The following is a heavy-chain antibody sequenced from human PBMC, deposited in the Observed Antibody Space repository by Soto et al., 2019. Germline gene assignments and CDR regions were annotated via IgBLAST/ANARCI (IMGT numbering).Heavy chain of an antibody. Sequence: GGSLRLSCAASGFTFSTYAMSWVRQAPGKGLEWVSGMSGSGGSTYYADSVKGRFTISRDNSKNTLFLQMGSLRAEDTAVYYCARGNWQNSGAFDSWGPGTLVTVSS. J-gene: IGHJ4*02. V-gene: IGHV3-23*01. CDR3: ARGNWQNSGAFDS. CDR1: GFTFSTYA. D-gene: IGHD1-1*01. CDR2: MSGSGGST.